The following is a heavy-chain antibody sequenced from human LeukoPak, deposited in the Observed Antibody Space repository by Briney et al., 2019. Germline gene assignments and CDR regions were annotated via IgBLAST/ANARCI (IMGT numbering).Heavy chain of an antibody. CDR2: IIPIFGTA. V-gene: IGHV1-69*05. D-gene: IGHD2-15*01. J-gene: IGHJ6*03. Sequence: SVKVSCKASGGTFSSYAISWVRQAPGQGLEWMGRIIPIFGTANYAQKFQGRVTITTDESTSTAYMELSSLRSEDTAVYYCASGSRDRNYYYYYMDVWGKGTTVTVSS. CDR3: ASGSRDRNYYYYYMDV. CDR1: GGTFSSYA.